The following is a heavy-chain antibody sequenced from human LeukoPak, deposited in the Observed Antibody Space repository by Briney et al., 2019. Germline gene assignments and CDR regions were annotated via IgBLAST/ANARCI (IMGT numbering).Heavy chain of an antibody. CDR3: ARDVYRSGGVGGPGH. V-gene: IGHV3-33*01. CDR2: IWYDGSNK. CDR1: GFTFSSYG. J-gene: IGHJ4*02. D-gene: IGHD6-19*01. Sequence: TGGSLRLSCAASGFTFSSYGMHWVRQAPGKGLEWVAVIWYDGSNKYYADSVKGRFTISRDNSKNTLYLQMNSLRAEDTAVYYCARDVYRSGGVGGPGHWGQGTLVTVSS.